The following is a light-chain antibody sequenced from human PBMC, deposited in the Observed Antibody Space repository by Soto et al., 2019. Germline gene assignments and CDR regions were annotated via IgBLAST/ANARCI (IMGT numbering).Light chain of an antibody. Sequence: QSVLTQPTSVSGSPGQSITISCTGNHNDIGTYDYVSWYQQHPGRAPRLLIHGVTTRPSGISGCFSASKSGLTASLTISGLQPEDEADYYCSSFTSNRIYVFGPGTKGTVL. V-gene: IGLV2-14*03. CDR3: SSFTSNRIYV. CDR1: HNDIGTYDY. J-gene: IGLJ1*01. CDR2: GVT.